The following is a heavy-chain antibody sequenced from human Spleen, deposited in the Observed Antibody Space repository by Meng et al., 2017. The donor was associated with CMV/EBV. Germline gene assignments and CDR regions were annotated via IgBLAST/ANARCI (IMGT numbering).Heavy chain of an antibody. CDR1: GSTFTGYY. CDR2: INPNSGGT. CDR3: ARVWAAPVWFDP. V-gene: IGHV1-2*02. J-gene: IGHJ5*02. Sequence: CKASGSTFTGYYLHWVRQAPGQGLEWMGWINPNSGGTNYAQKFQGRVTMTRDTSISTAYMELSGLRSDDTAVYYCARVWAAPVWFDPWGQGTLVTVSS. D-gene: IGHD2-15*01.